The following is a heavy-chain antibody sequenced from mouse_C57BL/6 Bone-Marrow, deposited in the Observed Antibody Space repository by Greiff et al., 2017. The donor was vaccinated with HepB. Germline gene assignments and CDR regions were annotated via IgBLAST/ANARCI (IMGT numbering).Heavy chain of an antibody. CDR1: GYTFTSYW. CDR2: IHPNSGST. J-gene: IGHJ3*01. V-gene: IGHV1-64*01. D-gene: IGHD2-4*01. CDR3: ARSRDYDGFFAY. Sequence: VQLQQPGAELVKPGASVKLSCKASGYTFTSYWMHWVKQRPGQGLEWIGMIHPNSGSTNYNEKFKSKATLTVDKSSSTAYMQRSSLTSEDSAVYYCARSRDYDGFFAYWGQGTLVTVSA.